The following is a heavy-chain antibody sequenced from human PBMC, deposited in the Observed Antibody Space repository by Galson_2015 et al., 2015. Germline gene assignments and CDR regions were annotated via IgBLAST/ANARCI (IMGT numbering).Heavy chain of an antibody. D-gene: IGHD1-20*01. CDR2: IYWNDDK. V-gene: IGHV2-5*01. Sequence: PALVKPTQPLTLICTFSGFSLSTSGVGVGWIRQPPGKALEWLALIYWNDDKRYSPSLKSRLTITKDTSKNQVVLTMTNMDPVDTATYYCAHTGITGSRTYFDYWGQGTLVTVSS. J-gene: IGHJ4*02. CDR1: GFSLSTSGVG. CDR3: AHTGITGSRTYFDY.